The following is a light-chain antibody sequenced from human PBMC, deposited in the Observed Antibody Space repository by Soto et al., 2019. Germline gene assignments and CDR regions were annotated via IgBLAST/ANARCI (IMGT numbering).Light chain of an antibody. J-gene: IGKJ5*01. Sequence: EIVLTQSPATLSLSPGERASLSCRASQSVSTYLAWYQQKPGQAPRLLIYDASNRATGIPARFSCSGSGTDFTLTISSLEPEDFALYYCQQRSNWPPRITFGQGTRLEIK. CDR2: DAS. CDR1: QSVSTY. CDR3: QQRSNWPPRIT. V-gene: IGKV3-11*01.